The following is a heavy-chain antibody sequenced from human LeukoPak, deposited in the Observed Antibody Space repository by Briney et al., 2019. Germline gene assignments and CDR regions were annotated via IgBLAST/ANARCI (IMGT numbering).Heavy chain of an antibody. J-gene: IGHJ6*02. D-gene: IGHD3-10*01. V-gene: IGHV3-48*03. CDR2: TSSSGSTI. CDR1: GFPFGNYA. CDR3: ARGGSPYGMDV. Sequence: GGSLRLSCVASGFPFGNYAMNWVRQAPGKGLEWISYTSSSGSTIYYADSVRGRFTMSRDNAKKSMYLRMNSLSAEDTAIYYCARGGSPYGMDVWGPGTTVTVSS.